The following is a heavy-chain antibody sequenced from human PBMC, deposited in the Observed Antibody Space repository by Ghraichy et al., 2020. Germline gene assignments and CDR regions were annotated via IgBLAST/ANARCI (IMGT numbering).Heavy chain of an antibody. CDR1: GFTFSSYW. J-gene: IGHJ4*02. CDR3: ARDLGSGWYFDY. Sequence: GGSLRLSCAAAGFTFSSYWMSWVRQAPGKGLEWVANIKKDGSEKYYVDSVKGRFTISRDNAKNSLYLQMNSLRAEDTAVYYCARDLGSGWYFDYWGQGNLVTVSS. V-gene: IGHV3-7*01. CDR2: IKKDGSEK. D-gene: IGHD6-19*01.